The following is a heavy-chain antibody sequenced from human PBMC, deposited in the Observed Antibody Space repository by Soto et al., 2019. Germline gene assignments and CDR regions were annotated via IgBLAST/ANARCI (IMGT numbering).Heavy chain of an antibody. CDR3: ARLSMVRGVISL. CDR2: IYYSGST. CDR1: GGSISSYY. Sequence: QVQLQESGPGLVKPSETLSLTCTVSGGSISSYYWSWIRQPPWKGLEWIGYIYYSGSTNYNPSLKSRVTISVATSKNQFSLNLSSVTAADTAVYYCARLSMVRGVISLWGRGTLVTVSS. V-gene: IGHV4-59*08. D-gene: IGHD3-10*01. J-gene: IGHJ2*01.